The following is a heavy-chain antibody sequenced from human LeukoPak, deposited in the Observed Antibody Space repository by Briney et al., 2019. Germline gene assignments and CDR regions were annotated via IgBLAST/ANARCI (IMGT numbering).Heavy chain of an antibody. J-gene: IGHJ4*02. Sequence: GGSLRLSCAASGFTFSSYEMNWVRQAPGKGLEWVSYISSSGSTIYYADSVKGRFTVSRDNAKNSLFLQMNRLRAEDTAVYYCARASTGFDFDYWGQGTLVTVSS. V-gene: IGHV3-48*03. CDR2: ISSSGSTI. D-gene: IGHD3-9*01. CDR1: GFTFSSYE. CDR3: ARASTGFDFDY.